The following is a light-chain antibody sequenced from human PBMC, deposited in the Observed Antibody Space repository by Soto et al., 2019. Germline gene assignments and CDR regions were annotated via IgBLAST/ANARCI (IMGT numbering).Light chain of an antibody. J-gene: IGLJ1*01. CDR3: CSYAGSYIYV. CDR1: SSNVGGYNY. CDR2: DVS. Sequence: QSALTQSRSVSGSPGQSVTISCTGTSSNVGGYNYVSWYQQLPGKAPKLMVYDVSKRPSGVPDRFSGSKSGNTASLTISGLQAEDEADYYCCSYAGSYIYVFGTGTKVTVL. V-gene: IGLV2-11*01.